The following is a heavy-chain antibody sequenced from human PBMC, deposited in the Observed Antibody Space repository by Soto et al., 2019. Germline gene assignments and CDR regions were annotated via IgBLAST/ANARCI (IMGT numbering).Heavy chain of an antibody. V-gene: IGHV3-30*03. CDR3: AGELGRYYDYIWGSYRYRGYFDY. J-gene: IGHJ4*02. CDR1: GFTFSSYG. Sequence: QVQLVESGGGVVQPGRSLRLSCAASGFTFSSYGMHWVRQAPGKGLEWVAVISYDGSNKYYEDSVKGRFTISRDNSKNTLYLQMNSLRAEDTAVYYCAGELGRYYDYIWGSYRYRGYFDYWGQGTLVTVSS. D-gene: IGHD3-16*02. CDR2: ISYDGSNK.